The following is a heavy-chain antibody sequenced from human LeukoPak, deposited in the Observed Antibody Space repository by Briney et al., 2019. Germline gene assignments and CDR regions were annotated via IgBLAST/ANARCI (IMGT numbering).Heavy chain of an antibody. J-gene: IGHJ4*02. CDR1: GYTFTSYG. V-gene: IGHV1-2*06. CDR2: INPNSGGT. Sequence: ASVKVSCKASGYTFTSYGISWVRQAPGQGLEWMGRINPNSGGTNYAQKFQGRVTMTRDTSISTAYMELSRLRSDDTAVYYCARGVGATRERTFDYWGQGTLVTVSS. CDR3: ARGVGATRERTFDY. D-gene: IGHD1-26*01.